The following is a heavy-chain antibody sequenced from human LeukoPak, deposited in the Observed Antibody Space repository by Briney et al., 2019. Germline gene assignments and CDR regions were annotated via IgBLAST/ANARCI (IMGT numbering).Heavy chain of an antibody. CDR2: INPNSGGT. CDR3: ASDLGADSSGIYYYYGMDV. CDR1: GYTFTGYY. D-gene: IGHD3-22*01. V-gene: IGHV1-2*02. Sequence: ASVRVSCKASGYTFTGYYMHWVRQAPGQGLEWMGWINPNSGGTNYAQKFQGRVTMTRDTSISTAYMELSRLRSDDTAVYYCASDLGADSSGIYYYYGMDVWGQGTTVTVSS. J-gene: IGHJ6*02.